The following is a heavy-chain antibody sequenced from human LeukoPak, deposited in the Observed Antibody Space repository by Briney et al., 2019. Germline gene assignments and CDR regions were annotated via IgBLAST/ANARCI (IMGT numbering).Heavy chain of an antibody. V-gene: IGHV3-33*06. CDR3: AKDSGYFPPFDY. Sequence: PGGSLRLSCAASGFTFSRYGMRWVRQAPGKGLGGVGVIWYYGSNNYYAVSVKVPFTISRDNSKNTLYLQMNSLRAEDTAVYYCAKDSGYFPPFDYWGQGTLVTVSS. CDR1: GFTFSRYG. J-gene: IGHJ4*02. CDR2: IWYYGSNN. D-gene: IGHD3-22*01.